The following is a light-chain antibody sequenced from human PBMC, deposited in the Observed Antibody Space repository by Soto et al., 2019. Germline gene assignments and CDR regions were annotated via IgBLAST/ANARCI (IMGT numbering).Light chain of an antibody. Sequence: QSVLTQPASVSGSPGQSITISCTGTSSDVGGYNSVSWYQQHPGKAPKLVIYEVTNRPSGISNRFSGSKSGNTASLTISGLQAEDEADYYCSSYPSSSTRVFGTGTKVTAL. J-gene: IGLJ1*01. CDR3: SSYPSSSTRV. CDR2: EVT. V-gene: IGLV2-14*01. CDR1: SSDVGGYNS.